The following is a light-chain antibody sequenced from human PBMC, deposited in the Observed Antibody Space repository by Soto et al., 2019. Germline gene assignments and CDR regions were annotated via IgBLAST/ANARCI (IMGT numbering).Light chain of an antibody. V-gene: IGLV2-23*01. CDR3: CSYAGISTSVL. Sequence: QSALTQPASVSGSPGQSITISCTVTSGDIGSYNLVSWYQQYPGKAPQLLIYEGSRRPSGVSNRFSGSKSGNTASLTISGLQAEDEADYYCCSYAGISTSVLFGGGTKLTVL. J-gene: IGLJ2*01. CDR1: SGDIGSYNL. CDR2: EGS.